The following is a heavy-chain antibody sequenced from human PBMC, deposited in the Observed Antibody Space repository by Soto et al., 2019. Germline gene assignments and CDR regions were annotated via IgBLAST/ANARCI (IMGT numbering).Heavy chain of an antibody. D-gene: IGHD4-4*01. CDR3: ARARWDYSGNPPYWYLDL. CDR2: INHSGST. J-gene: IGHJ2*01. V-gene: IGHV4-34*01. Sequence: SETLSLTCAVYGGSFSGYYWSWIRQPPGKGLEWIGEINHSGSTNYNPSLKSRVAISVDTSKNQFSLKLTSVTAADTAVYYCARARWDYSGNPPYWYLDLWGRGTLVTVSS. CDR1: GGSFSGYY.